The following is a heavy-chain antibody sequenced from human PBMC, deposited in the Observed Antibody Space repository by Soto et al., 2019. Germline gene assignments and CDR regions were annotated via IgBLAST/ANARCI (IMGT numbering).Heavy chain of an antibody. V-gene: IGHV3-30*18. CDR3: AKDGSQNFDY. CDR2: MSYDGSNE. J-gene: IGHJ4*02. D-gene: IGHD1-26*01. Sequence: QGQLLESGGGVVQPGRSLRLSCAASGFTFSHYAMHWVRQAPGKGLEWVALMSYDGSNEYYADSVKGRFTISRDNSNNTLYLQMNSLRAEDTAVYYSAKDGSQNFDYWGPGTLVTVSS. CDR1: GFTFSHYA.